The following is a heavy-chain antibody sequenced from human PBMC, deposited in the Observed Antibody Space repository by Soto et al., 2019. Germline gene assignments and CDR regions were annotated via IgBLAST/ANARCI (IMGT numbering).Heavy chain of an antibody. V-gene: IGHV4-30-4*01. CDR2: LYFNGGT. Sequence: SETLSLTCNVSGGPINSPDYYWSWIRQSPGKGLEWIGYLYFNGGTQYNPSLRTPVSMSLDTSKKHFSLKMRSVTAADTAVYYCPRGISKFSSCYDPHTWFAAWARGSPVPVSS. D-gene: IGHD6-25*01. CDR3: PRGISKFSSCYDPHTWFAA. J-gene: IGHJ5*02. CDR1: GGPINSPDYY.